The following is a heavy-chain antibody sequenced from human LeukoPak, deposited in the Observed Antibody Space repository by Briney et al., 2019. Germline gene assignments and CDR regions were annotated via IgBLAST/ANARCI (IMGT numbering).Heavy chain of an antibody. CDR1: GGSFSGYY. CDR2: INHSGST. CDR3: ARGVGAVLLWFGEFKY. V-gene: IGHV4-34*01. Sequence: PSETLSLTCAVYGGSFSGYYWSWIRQPPGKGPEWIGEINHSGSTNYNPSLKSRVTISVDTSKNQFSLKLSSVTAADTAVYYCARGVGAVLLWFGEFKYWGQGTLVTVSS. J-gene: IGHJ4*02. D-gene: IGHD3-10*01.